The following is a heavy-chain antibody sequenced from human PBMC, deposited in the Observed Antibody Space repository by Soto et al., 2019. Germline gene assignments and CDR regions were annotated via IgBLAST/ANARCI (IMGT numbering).Heavy chain of an antibody. V-gene: IGHV1-69*13. CDR2: IIPIFGTA. J-gene: IGHJ3*02. D-gene: IGHD6-13*01. CDR3: ARDSSSWTPDAFDI. CDR1: GGTFSSYA. Sequence: SVKVSCKASGGTFSSYAISWVRQAPGQGLEWMGGIIPIFGTANYAQKFQGRVTITADESTSTAYMELSSLRSEDTAVYYCARDSSSWTPDAFDIWGQGTMVTVSS.